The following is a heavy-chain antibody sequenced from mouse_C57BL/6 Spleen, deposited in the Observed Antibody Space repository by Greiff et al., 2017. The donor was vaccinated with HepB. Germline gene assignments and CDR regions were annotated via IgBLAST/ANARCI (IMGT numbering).Heavy chain of an antibody. CDR2: IDPSDSYT. V-gene: IGHV1-69*01. D-gene: IGHD3-2*02. CDR3: AIGPAQATDY. Sequence: VQLQQPGAELVMPGASVKLSCKASGYTFTSYWMHWVKQRPGQGLEWIGEIDPSDSYTNYNQKFKGKSTLTVDKSSSTAYMQLSSLTSEDSAVYYCAIGPAQATDYWGQGTTLTVSS. J-gene: IGHJ2*01. CDR1: GYTFTSYW.